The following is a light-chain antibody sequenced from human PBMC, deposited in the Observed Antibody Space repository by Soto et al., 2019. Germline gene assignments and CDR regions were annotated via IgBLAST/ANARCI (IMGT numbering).Light chain of an antibody. CDR3: HQYNNWPQT. CDR2: GAS. V-gene: IGKV3-15*01. CDR1: QSVSSN. Sequence: MTKSPASLSVSPGERATLSCRASQSVSSNLAWYQQKPGLAPRLLIYGASTRATGIPARFSGSGSGTEFTLTISSLQSEDFAVYYCHQYNNWPQTFVQGTKVEIK. J-gene: IGKJ2*01.